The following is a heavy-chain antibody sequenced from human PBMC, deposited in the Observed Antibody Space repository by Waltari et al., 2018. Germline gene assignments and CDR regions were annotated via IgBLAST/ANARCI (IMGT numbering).Heavy chain of an antibody. CDR2: KYYRSQWFY. V-gene: IGHV6-1*01. Sequence: QVQLQQSGPGLVKPSQTLSVTCPISGVSVSSTRAVWHLIRQSPARGLEWLGRKYYRSQWFYDYASSVRSRITINADTSKNQFSLQVNSVTPEDTAVYYCVRMTNWYFDLWGRGTLVTVSS. CDR1: GVSVSSTRAV. J-gene: IGHJ2*01. CDR3: VRMTNWYFDL.